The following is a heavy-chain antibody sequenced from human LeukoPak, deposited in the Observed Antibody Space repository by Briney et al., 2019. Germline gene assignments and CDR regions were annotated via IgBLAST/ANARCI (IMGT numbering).Heavy chain of an antibody. CDR3: AKDAQRGFDYSNSFQY. Sequence: PGGSLRLSCAASGFIFTDYGFHWARQAPGKGLEWVAAIWSDATNMFYANSVKGRFFIQRDDYQNTVYLEMSSLRAEDTAVYYCAKDAQRGFDYSNSFQYWGQGSLVTVSS. CDR2: IWSDATNM. V-gene: IGHV3-33*06. D-gene: IGHD4-11*01. CDR1: GFIFTDYG. J-gene: IGHJ4*02.